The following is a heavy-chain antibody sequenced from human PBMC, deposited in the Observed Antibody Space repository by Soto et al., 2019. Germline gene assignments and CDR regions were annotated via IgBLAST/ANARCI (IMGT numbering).Heavy chain of an antibody. CDR3: ARDVDYRFDS. V-gene: IGHV1-18*03. CDR2: VSAYSGNT. D-gene: IGHD4-17*01. Sequence: GASVKVSCKASGYTFTSNGISWVRQAPGQGLEWMGWVSAYSGNTNYAQKIQGRVTMTTDTSTNTAYMELGSLRSDDMAVYFCARDVDYRFDSWGQGTLVTVSS. J-gene: IGHJ4*02. CDR1: GYTFTSNG.